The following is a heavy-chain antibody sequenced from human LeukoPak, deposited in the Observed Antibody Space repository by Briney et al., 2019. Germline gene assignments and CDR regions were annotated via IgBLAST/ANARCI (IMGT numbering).Heavy chain of an antibody. J-gene: IGHJ3*02. D-gene: IGHD3-22*01. CDR3: ARVGVDSSGYYYVNAFDI. CDR1: GGSFSGYY. CDR2: INHSGSS. Sequence: SETLSLTCAISGGSFSGYYSSWIRQPPGKGLEWIGEINHSGSSNYNPSLKSRITISVDTSKNQFSLRLSSMTAADTAVYYCARVGVDSSGYYYVNAFDIWGQGTMVTVSS. V-gene: IGHV4-34*01.